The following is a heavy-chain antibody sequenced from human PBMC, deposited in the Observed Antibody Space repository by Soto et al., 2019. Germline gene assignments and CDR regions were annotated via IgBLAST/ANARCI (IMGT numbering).Heavy chain of an antibody. V-gene: IGHV3-48*01. CDR3: XXXXXXXXXXXXXXXXH. CDR1: GFTFSSYS. J-gene: IGHJ4*02. CDR2: ISSSGRDI. Sequence: DVQLVESRGGLVQPGGSLRLSCEVSGFTFSSYSMNWVRQAPGKGLEWISYISSSGRDIYYADSVKGRFIISRDNAEXXXXXXXXXXXXXXXXXXXXXXXXXXXXXXXXXXXXHWGQGTLVTVSS.